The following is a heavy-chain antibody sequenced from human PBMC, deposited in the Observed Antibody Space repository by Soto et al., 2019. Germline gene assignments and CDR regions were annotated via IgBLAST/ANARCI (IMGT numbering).Heavy chain of an antibody. J-gene: IGHJ3*02. CDR3: ERDTYYYDSSDHFSADAFDI. Sequence: EVQLVESGGGLVQPGGSLRLSCAASGFTSSSYWIHWVRQAPGKGLVWVSRISNDGSSTNYADSVKGRFTISRDNAKNTVYLQMNSLRAEDTAVYYWERDTYYYDSSDHFSADAFDIWGRGTMVTVSS. D-gene: IGHD3-22*01. CDR2: ISNDGSST. CDR1: GFTSSSYW. V-gene: IGHV3-74*01.